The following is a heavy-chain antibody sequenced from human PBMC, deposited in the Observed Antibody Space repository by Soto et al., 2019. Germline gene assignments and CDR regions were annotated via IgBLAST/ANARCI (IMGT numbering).Heavy chain of an antibody. Sequence: KQSQTLSLTCAISGDSVSSNSAAWNWIRQSPSRGLEWLGRTYYRSKWYNDYAVSVKSRITINPDTSKNQFSLQLNSVTPEDTAVYYCARSVTMVRGVGRRTNAPLIDYWGQGTLVTVSS. D-gene: IGHD3-10*01. CDR1: GDSVSSNSAA. CDR2: TYYRSKWYN. J-gene: IGHJ4*02. CDR3: ARSVTMVRGVGRRTNAPLIDY. V-gene: IGHV6-1*01.